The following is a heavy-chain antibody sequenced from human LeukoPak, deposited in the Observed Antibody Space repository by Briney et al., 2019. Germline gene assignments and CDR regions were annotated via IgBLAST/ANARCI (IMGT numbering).Heavy chain of an antibody. Sequence: PGGSLRLSCAASGFIFSNYRMNWVRQAPGKGLEWVSSISSTTTYIYYTDSVKGRFTISRDNAKNSLYLQMNSLRVEDTAVYYCAREVVVLAATHVFDIWGQGTMVTVSS. CDR1: GFIFSNYR. CDR2: ISSTTTYI. J-gene: IGHJ3*02. V-gene: IGHV3-21*01. CDR3: AREVVVLAATHVFDI. D-gene: IGHD2-15*01.